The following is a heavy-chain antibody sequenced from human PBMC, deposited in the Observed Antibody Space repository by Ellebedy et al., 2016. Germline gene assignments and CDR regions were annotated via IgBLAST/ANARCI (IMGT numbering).Heavy chain of an antibody. CDR2: ISWNSGSI. Sequence: SLKISCAASGFTFDDYAMHWVRQAPGKGLEWVSGISWNSGSIGYADSVKGRFTISRDNAKNSLYLQMNSLRAEDTALYYCAKAGLRYSSGWYPPDYWGQGTLVTVSS. CDR1: GFTFDDYA. V-gene: IGHV3-9*01. CDR3: AKAGLRYSSGWYPPDY. D-gene: IGHD6-19*01. J-gene: IGHJ4*02.